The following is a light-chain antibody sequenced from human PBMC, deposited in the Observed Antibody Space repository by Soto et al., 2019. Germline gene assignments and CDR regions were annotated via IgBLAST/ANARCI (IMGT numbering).Light chain of an antibody. CDR3: AAWDDSVNGPV. CDR1: SSNIGRNT. CDR2: NNN. Sequence: QSVLTQPPSASGTPGRRVTISCSGSSSNIGRNTVNWYQQLPGTAPKLLIYNNNQRPSGVPDRFSGSKSGPSGSLAISGLQSEDEADYYCAAWDDSVNGPVFGGGTKLTVL. J-gene: IGLJ3*02. V-gene: IGLV1-44*01.